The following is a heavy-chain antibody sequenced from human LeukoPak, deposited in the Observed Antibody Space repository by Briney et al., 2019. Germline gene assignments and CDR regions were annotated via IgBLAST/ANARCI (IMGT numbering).Heavy chain of an antibody. Sequence: ASVKVSCKASGYTFTGYYMHWVRQAPGQGLEWMGWINPNSGGTNYAQKFQGRVTMTRDTSISTAYMELSGLRSDDTAVYYCARGSQGITIFGVLPGTPSSYGMDVWGQGTTVTVSS. D-gene: IGHD3-3*01. J-gene: IGHJ6*02. CDR1: GYTFTGYY. V-gene: IGHV1-2*02. CDR3: ARGSQGITIFGVLPGTPSSYGMDV. CDR2: INPNSGGT.